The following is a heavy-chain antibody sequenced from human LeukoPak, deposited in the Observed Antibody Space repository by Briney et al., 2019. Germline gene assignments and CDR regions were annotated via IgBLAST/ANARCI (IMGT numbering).Heavy chain of an antibody. CDR3: ASGQLNYYDSSGYYNWFDP. D-gene: IGHD3-22*01. CDR1: GDTFSSYA. Sequence: SVKVSCKASGDTFSSYAISWVRQAPGQGLEWMGRIIPILGIANYAQKFQGRVTITADKSTSTAYMELSSLRSEDTAVYYCASGQLNYYDSSGYYNWFDPWGQGTLVTVSS. V-gene: IGHV1-69*04. CDR2: IIPILGIA. J-gene: IGHJ5*02.